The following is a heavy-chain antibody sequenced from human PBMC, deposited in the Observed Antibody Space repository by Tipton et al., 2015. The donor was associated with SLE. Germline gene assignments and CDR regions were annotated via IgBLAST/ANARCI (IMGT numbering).Heavy chain of an antibody. CDR1: GYTFSGNQ. CDR2: ISAYNGNT. V-gene: IGHV1-18*04. D-gene: IGHD1-26*01. CDR3: ARDRRSYYDYYYGMDV. Sequence: QVQLVQSGAEVKKPGASVKVSCKASGYTFSGNQIHWVRQAPGQGLEWMGWISAYNGNTNYAQKLQGRVTMTTDTSTSTAYMELRSLTSDDTAVYYCARDRRSYYDYYYGMDVWGQGTTVTVSS. J-gene: IGHJ6*02.